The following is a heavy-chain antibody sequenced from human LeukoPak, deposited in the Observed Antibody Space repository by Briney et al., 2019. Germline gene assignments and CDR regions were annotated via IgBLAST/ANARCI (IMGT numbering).Heavy chain of an antibody. D-gene: IGHD1-1*01. Sequence: ASVKVSCKASGGTFSSYAISWVRQAPGQRLEWMGWINAGNGNTKYSQKFQGRVTITRDTSASTAYMELSSLRSEDTAVYCCARERDGTFDYWGQGTLVTVSS. CDR3: ARERDGTFDY. J-gene: IGHJ4*02. V-gene: IGHV1-3*01. CDR2: INAGNGNT. CDR1: GGTFSSYA.